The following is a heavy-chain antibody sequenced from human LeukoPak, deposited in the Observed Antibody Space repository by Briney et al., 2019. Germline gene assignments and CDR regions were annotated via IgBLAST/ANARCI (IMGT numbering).Heavy chain of an antibody. CDR2: IYYSGST. J-gene: IGHJ4*02. Sequence: SETLSPTCTVSGGSISSYYWSWIRQPPGKGLEWIGYIYYSGSTNYNPSLKSRVTISVDTSKNQFSLRLSSVTAADTAVYYCARTHDSSGYAVWGQGTLVTVSS. V-gene: IGHV4-59*01. CDR3: ARTHDSSGYAV. CDR1: GGSISSYY. D-gene: IGHD3-22*01.